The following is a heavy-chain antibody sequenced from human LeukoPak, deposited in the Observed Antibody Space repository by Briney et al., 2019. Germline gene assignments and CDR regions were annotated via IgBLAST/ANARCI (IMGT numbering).Heavy chain of an antibody. J-gene: IGHJ1*01. V-gene: IGHV3-23*01. D-gene: IGHD3-22*01. CDR2: ITGSGGST. CDR3: ARAPSEIGGYYPEYFRH. CDR1: GFTFSTYA. Sequence: GGSLRLSCAASGFTFSTYAMSWVRQAPVKGLEWVSVITGSGGSTYYADSVKGRFTISRDNSKNTLYLQMNSLRAEDTGVYYCARAPSEIGGYYPEYFRHWGQGTLVTVSS.